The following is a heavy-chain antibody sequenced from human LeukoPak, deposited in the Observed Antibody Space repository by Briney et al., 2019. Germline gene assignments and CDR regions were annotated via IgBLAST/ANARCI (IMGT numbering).Heavy chain of an antibody. CDR1: GYTFTGYY. D-gene: IGHD3-10*01. V-gene: IGHV1-2*02. CDR3: ARGLWFGELFLTYFDY. CDR2: INPNSGGT. J-gene: IGHJ4*02. Sequence: ASVTVSCKASGYTFTGYYMHWVRQAPGQGLEWMGWINPNSGGTNYAQKFQGRVTMTRDTSISTAYMELSRLRSDDTAVYYCARGLWFGELFLTYFDYWGQGTLVTVSS.